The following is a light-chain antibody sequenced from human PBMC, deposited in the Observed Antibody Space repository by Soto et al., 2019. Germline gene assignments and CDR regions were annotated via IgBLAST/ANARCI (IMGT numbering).Light chain of an antibody. CDR1: SSDVGGYNY. Sequence: QSALTQPASVSGSPGQSITISCTGTSSDVGGYNYVSWYQQHPGKAPKLMIYDVSNRPSGVSNRFSGSKSGNTASLTISGRQAEEEAHYYCSSDTSSSTYVFGTGTKVTVL. CDR3: SSDTSSSTYV. V-gene: IGLV2-14*01. J-gene: IGLJ1*01. CDR2: DVS.